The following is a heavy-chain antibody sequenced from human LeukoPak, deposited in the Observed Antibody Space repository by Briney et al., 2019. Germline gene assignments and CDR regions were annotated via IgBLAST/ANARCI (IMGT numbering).Heavy chain of an antibody. V-gene: IGHV3-21*01. Sequence: GGSLRLSCAASRFTFSSYDMSWVRQAPGKGLEWVSSISSSRSSIYYADSVKGRFTISRDSAKNSLYLEMNSLRAEDTAVYYCARGGPVVRGIKLNPLDAFDIWGQGTMVTVSS. J-gene: IGHJ3*02. CDR3: ARGGPVVRGIKLNPLDAFDI. CDR1: RFTFSSYD. D-gene: IGHD3-10*01. CDR2: ISSSRSSI.